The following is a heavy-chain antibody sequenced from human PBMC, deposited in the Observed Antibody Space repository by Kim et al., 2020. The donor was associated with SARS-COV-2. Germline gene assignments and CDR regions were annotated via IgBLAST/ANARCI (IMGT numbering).Heavy chain of an antibody. D-gene: IGHD6-13*01. Sequence: HNASLKSRTTISVATSKNQFSLKLSSVTAADTAVYYCARGKSSSSWLRYWGQGTLVTVSS. J-gene: IGHJ4*02. V-gene: IGHV4-34*04. CDR3: ARGKSSSSWLRY.